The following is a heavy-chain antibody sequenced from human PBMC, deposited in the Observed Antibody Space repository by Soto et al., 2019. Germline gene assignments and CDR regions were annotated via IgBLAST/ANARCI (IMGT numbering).Heavy chain of an antibody. Sequence: QVQLVESGGGVVQPGRSLRLSCAASGFIFNEYGMHWVRQAPGKGLEWVAGIWYDGSNKYYADSVKGQFTFSRDNSKNTMSLQMNSLRVEDTAIYYCARWGCSGSNCNLNQRSFDLWGQGTLVTVSS. CDR2: IWYDGSNK. J-gene: IGHJ4*02. V-gene: IGHV3-33*01. CDR1: GFIFNEYG. CDR3: ARWGCSGSNCNLNQRSFDL. D-gene: IGHD2-15*01.